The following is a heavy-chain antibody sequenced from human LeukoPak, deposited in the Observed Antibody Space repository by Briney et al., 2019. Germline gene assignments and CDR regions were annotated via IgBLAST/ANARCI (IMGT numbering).Heavy chain of an antibody. D-gene: IGHD3-9*01. Sequence: SETLSLTCTVSGGSISRTGYYWGWIRQSPGKGLEWIGSIYHTGTTYYISSLKSRVTISVDTSKNQFSLKLTSVTAADTAVYFCATELRYFDWLFPNYFDSWGQGTLVTVSS. CDR2: IYHTGTT. V-gene: IGHV4-39*01. J-gene: IGHJ4*02. CDR3: ATELRYFDWLFPNYFDS. CDR1: GGSISRTGYY.